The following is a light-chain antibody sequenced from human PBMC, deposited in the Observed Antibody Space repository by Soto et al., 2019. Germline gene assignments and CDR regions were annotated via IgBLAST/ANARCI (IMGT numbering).Light chain of an antibody. V-gene: IGKV3-11*01. J-gene: IGKJ4*02. CDR1: QKITKY. CDR3: QQRNKCPHT. CDR2: ESS. Sequence: VLSHSASALSVFTGERATLSCRASQKITKYLDWYQQKPGQAPKLLIYESSDMPTGIASRFSGSGPGTDFTLTISSLQPEDFAIYYCQQRNKCPHTFGRGTKVDIK.